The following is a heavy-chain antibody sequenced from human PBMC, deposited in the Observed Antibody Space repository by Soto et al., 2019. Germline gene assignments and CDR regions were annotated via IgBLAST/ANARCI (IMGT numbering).Heavy chain of an antibody. J-gene: IGHJ4*02. V-gene: IGHV3-66*01. D-gene: IGHD1-26*01. CDR1: GFTVSSNY. CDR3: ARDSHGGGSGSYFDY. CDR2: IYSGGST. Sequence: GGSLRLSCAASGFTVSSNYMSWVRQAPGKGLEWVSVIYSGGSTYYADSVKGRFTISRDNSKNTLYLQMNSLRAEDTAVYYCARDSHGGGSGSYFDYWGQGTLVTVSS.